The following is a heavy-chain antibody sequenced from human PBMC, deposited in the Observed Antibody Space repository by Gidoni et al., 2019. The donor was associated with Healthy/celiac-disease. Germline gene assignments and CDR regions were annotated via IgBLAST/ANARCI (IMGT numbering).Heavy chain of an antibody. Sequence: QVQLVESGGGVVQPGRSLRLSCAASGFTFSSYGLHWVRQAPGKGLEWVAVISYDGSNKYYADSVKGRFTISRDNSKNTLYLQMNSLRAEDTAVYYCAKDSQDVDTAMVLYYYGMDVWGQGDHGHRLL. CDR2: ISYDGSNK. CDR3: AKDSQDVDTAMVLYYYGMDV. V-gene: IGHV3-30*18. D-gene: IGHD5-18*01. J-gene: IGHJ6*02. CDR1: GFTFSSYG.